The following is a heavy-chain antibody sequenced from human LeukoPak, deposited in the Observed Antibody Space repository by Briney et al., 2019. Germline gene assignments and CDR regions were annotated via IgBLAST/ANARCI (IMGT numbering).Heavy chain of an antibody. J-gene: IGHJ6*03. CDR2: ISAYNGNT. V-gene: IGHV1-18*01. CDR1: GYTFTSYG. CDR3: ARDGANTVTTRYYYYYYMDV. Sequence: ASVKVSCKASGYTFTSYGISWVRQAPGQGLEWMGWISAYNGNTNYAQKLQGRVTMTTDTSTSTAYMELRSLRSDDTAVYYCARDGANTVTTRYYYYYYMDVWGKGTTVTVSS. D-gene: IGHD4-11*01.